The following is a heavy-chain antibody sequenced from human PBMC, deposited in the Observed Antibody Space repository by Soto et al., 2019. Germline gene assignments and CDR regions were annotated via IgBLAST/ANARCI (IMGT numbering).Heavy chain of an antibody. CDR3: ARDRQKNSSYYYYGMDV. CDR2: INPSGGST. V-gene: IGHV1-46*01. CDR1: GYTFTSYY. Sequence: ASVKVSCKASGYTFTSYYMHWVRQAPGQGLEWMGIINPSGGSTSYAQKFQGRVTMTRDTSTSTVHMELSSLRSEDTAVYYCARDRQKNSSYYYYGMDVWGQGTTVTVSS. J-gene: IGHJ6*02. D-gene: IGHD6-13*01.